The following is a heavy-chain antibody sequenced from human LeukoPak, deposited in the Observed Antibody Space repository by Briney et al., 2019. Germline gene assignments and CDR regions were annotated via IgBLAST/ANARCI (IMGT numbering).Heavy chain of an antibody. Sequence: SETLSLTCAVYGGSFSVYYWSWIRQPPGKGLEWIGEINHSGSTNYNPSLKSRVTISVDTSKNQFSLKLSSVTAADTAVYYCARGRAARHYYYYYYMDVWGKGTTVTVSS. CDR2: INHSGST. D-gene: IGHD6-6*01. V-gene: IGHV4-34*01. CDR3: ARGRAARHYYYYYYMDV. J-gene: IGHJ6*03. CDR1: GGSFSVYY.